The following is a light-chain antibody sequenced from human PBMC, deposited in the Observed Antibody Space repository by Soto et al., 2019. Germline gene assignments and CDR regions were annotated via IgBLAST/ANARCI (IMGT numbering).Light chain of an antibody. CDR2: GAS. V-gene: IGKV1-39*01. CDR3: QQCLTTPRT. Sequence: DIQMTQFPSSLSASVGDRVTITCRASQTISPCLNWYQQKAGTAPKLLIYGASDVESGIPSRFSGSGSGTYFTLTISSLQPEDVAIYYCQQCLTTPRTFGQGTRVEI. J-gene: IGKJ1*01. CDR1: QTISPC.